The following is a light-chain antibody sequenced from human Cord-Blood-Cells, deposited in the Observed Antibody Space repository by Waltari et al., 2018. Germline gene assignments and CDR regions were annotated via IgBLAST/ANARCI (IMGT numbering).Light chain of an antibody. Sequence: DIVMPHSPDPLAVSLGERPTINRQSSQSVLYSSNNKNYLAWYQQQPGQPPKLLIYWASTRESGVPDRFSGSGSGTDFTLTISSLQAEDVAVYYCQQYYSTPLTFGGGTKVEIK. V-gene: IGKV4-1*01. CDR3: QQYYSTPLT. J-gene: IGKJ4*01. CDR1: QSVLYSSNNKNY. CDR2: WAS.